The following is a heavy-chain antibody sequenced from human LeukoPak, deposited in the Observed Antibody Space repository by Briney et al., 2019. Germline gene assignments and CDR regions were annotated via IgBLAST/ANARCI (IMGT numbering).Heavy chain of an antibody. V-gene: IGHV3-33*01. CDR1: GFTFSSYG. D-gene: IGHD1-26*01. CDR3: ARNTGSYEMDV. Sequence: PGGSLRLSCAASGFTFSSYGMHWVRQAPGKGLQWVAIIWYDGSNKYYADSVKGRFTISRDNSKNTLYLQMNSLRAEDTAVYYCARNTGSYEMDVWGQETTVTVSS. J-gene: IGHJ6*02. CDR2: IWYDGSNK.